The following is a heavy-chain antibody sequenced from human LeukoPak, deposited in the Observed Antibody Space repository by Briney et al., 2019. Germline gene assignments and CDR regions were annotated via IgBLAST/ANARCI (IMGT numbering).Heavy chain of an antibody. V-gene: IGHV1-2*02. Sequence: ASVKVSCKASGYTFTNYYMHWVRQAPGHGLEWMGWIDPNTGDTNYSQNIQGRATMTRDTSIDTAYMEFTSLGSDDTAVYYCARGRTMDGSTPPFEIWGQGTMVTVSS. CDR3: ARGRTMDGSTPPFEI. D-gene: IGHD4/OR15-4a*01. J-gene: IGHJ3*02. CDR2: IDPNTGDT. CDR1: GYTFTNYY.